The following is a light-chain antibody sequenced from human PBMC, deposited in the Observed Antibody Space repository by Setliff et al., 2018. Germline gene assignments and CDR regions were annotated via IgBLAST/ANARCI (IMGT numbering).Light chain of an antibody. CDR2: EVT. CDR1: NSDVGGYNY. J-gene: IGLJ2*01. CDR3: LSYTSETTHAL. V-gene: IGLV2-14*03. Sequence: QSVLTQPAAVSGSPGQSITSSCAGTNSDVGGYNYVSWYQQHPDKAPKLIIYEVTKRPPGVSDRFSGSKSGNTASLTISGLQAEDEADYYCLSYTSETTHALFAGGTK.